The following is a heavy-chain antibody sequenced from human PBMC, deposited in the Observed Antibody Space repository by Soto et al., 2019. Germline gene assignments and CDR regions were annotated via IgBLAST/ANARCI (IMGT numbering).Heavy chain of an antibody. J-gene: IGHJ4*02. CDR1: GFTFSSYA. V-gene: IGHV3-23*01. D-gene: IGHD1-26*01. Sequence: GGSLRLSCAASGFTFSSYAMSWVRQAPGKGLEWVSAISGSGGSTYYADSVKGRFTISRDNSKNTLYLQMNSLKTEDTAVYYCTTDASASYRAVGYWGQGTLGTVSS. CDR3: TTDASASYRAVGY. CDR2: ISGSGGST.